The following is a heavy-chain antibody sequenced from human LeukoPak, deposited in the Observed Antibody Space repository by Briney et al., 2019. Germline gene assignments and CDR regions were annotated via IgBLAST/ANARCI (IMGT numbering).Heavy chain of an antibody. CDR3: ARSYSSSVGFDP. CDR1: GGSISTYF. CDR2: IYFSGST. J-gene: IGHJ5*02. D-gene: IGHD6-19*01. Sequence: PSETLSLTCTVSGGSISTYFWSWIRQPPGKGLEWIGHIYFSGSTNYNPSLKSRVTISVDTSKNQFSLKLSSVTAADTAVYYCARSYSSSVGFDPWGQGTLVTVSS. V-gene: IGHV4-59*01.